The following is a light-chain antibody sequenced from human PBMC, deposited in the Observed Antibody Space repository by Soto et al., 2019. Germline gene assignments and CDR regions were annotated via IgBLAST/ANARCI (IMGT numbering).Light chain of an antibody. J-gene: IGKJ1*01. Sequence: DIQMTQSPSSLSASVGDRVTITCRASQSISSYLNWYQQKPGKAPKRLIYAASSLQSGVPSRFSGSGSWTDFTFTISSLQPEDFATYYGQQSYSTPSFGQGTKVDIK. CDR2: AAS. CDR3: QQSYSTPS. V-gene: IGKV1-39*01. CDR1: QSISSY.